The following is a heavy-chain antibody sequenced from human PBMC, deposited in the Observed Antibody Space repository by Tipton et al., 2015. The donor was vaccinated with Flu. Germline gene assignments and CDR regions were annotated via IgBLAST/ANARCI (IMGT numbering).Heavy chain of an antibody. V-gene: IGHV3-49*04. CDR2: IRSKAYTGTT. CDR3: ARPPAGFSLWFDP. CDR1: GFAFSSYW. Sequence: SLRLSCAASGFAFSSYWVLWVRQAPGKGLEWVGFIRSKAYTGTTEYAASVKGRFSISRDDSRSIAYLQMNSLKTEDTALYYCARPPAGFSLWFDPWGQGTLVTVSS. D-gene: IGHD2/OR15-2a*01. J-gene: IGHJ5*02.